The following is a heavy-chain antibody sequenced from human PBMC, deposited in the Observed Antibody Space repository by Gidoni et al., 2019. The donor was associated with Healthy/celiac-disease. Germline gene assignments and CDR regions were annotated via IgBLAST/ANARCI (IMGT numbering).Heavy chain of an antibody. Sequence: QVQLVQSGAEVKKPGSSVKVPNKPSGCTLSSYAISWVRQAPGQGLGWMGGIIPIFGTANYAQKLQGRVTITAEESTSTAYMELSSLRSEDTAVYYCARVMATTGYYFDYWGQGTLVTVSS. CDR1: GCTLSSYA. D-gene: IGHD5-12*01. J-gene: IGHJ4*02. CDR2: IIPIFGTA. CDR3: ARVMATTGYYFDY. V-gene: IGHV1-69*12.